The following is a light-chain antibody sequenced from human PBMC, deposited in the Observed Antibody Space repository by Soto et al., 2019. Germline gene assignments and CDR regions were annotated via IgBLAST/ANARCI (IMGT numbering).Light chain of an antibody. CDR2: DAY. V-gene: IGKV1-5*01. Sequence: DIQMTKSPSTLSASVGDRVTITCRASQSISSLLAWYQQKPGKAPKLLIYDAYSLESGVPSRFSGSGSGTEFTLTISSLQPDDFATYYCQQYNSYTFGQGNKLEIK. J-gene: IGKJ2*01. CDR3: QQYNSYT. CDR1: QSISSL.